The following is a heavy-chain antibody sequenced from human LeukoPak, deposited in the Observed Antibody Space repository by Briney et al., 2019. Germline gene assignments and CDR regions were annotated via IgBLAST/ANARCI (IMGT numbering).Heavy chain of an antibody. CDR2: VWYDGSKT. V-gene: IGHV3-33*01. Sequence: PGGSLRLSCAASGFTFSSYAMHWVRQAPGKGLEWVAVVWYDGSKTYSADSVKGRITISRDDSKNTLYLQMNSLRAEDTAVCYCARGADYYDSSGTIDYWGQGTLVTVSS. D-gene: IGHD3-22*01. J-gene: IGHJ4*02. CDR1: GFTFSSYA. CDR3: ARGADYYDSSGTIDY.